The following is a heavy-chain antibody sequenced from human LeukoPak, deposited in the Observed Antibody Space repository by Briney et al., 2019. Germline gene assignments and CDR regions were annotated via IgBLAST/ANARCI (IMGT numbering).Heavy chain of an antibody. J-gene: IGHJ4*02. Sequence: GESLKISCKGSGYTFTNYWIGWVRQMPGRGLEWMGIIYPGDSDTRYSPSFQGQVTISADKSISTAYLQWSSLKASDTAMYYCARGSGGSYYWDLYYFDYWGQGTLVTVSS. CDR1: GYTFTNYW. V-gene: IGHV5-51*01. CDR3: ARGSGGSYYWDLYYFDY. CDR2: IYPGDSDT. D-gene: IGHD1-26*01.